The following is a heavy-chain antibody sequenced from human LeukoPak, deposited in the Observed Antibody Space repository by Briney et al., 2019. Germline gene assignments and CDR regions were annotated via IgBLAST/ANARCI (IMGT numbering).Heavy chain of an antibody. CDR2: FDPEDGET. V-gene: IGHV1-24*01. CDR3: ARDGEQQQSFDY. D-gene: IGHD6-13*01. Sequence: GASVKVSCKVSGYTLTELSMHWVRQAPGKGLEWMGGFDPEDGETIYAQKFQGRVTMTEDTSTDTAYMELRSLRSDDTAVYYCARDGEQQQSFDYWGQGTLVTVSS. J-gene: IGHJ4*02. CDR1: GYTLTELS.